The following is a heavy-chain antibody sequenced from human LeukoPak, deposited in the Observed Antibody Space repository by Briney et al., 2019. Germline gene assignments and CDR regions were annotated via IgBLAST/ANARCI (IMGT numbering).Heavy chain of an antibody. J-gene: IGHJ4*02. Sequence: SQTISLTCALSGDSVSSNSAAWHWLRQSPSRGLEWLGRTYYRSKWYNDYAVSSKSRITNNPDTSKNQFSLQLNSVTPEDTAVYYCARALWGLDYWGQGTLVTVSS. CDR3: ARALWGLDY. CDR1: GDSVSSNSAA. D-gene: IGHD7-27*01. CDR2: TYYRSKWYN. V-gene: IGHV6-1*01.